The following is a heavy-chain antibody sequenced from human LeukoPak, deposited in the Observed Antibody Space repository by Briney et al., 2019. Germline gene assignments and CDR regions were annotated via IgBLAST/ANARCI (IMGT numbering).Heavy chain of an antibody. Sequence: SETLSLTCTVSGGSISSYYWSWIRQPPGKGLEWIGYIYYSGSTNYNPPLKSRVTISVDTSKNQFSLKLSSVTAADTAVYYCASGAASSDFWSGYSAYYYYGMDVWGQGTTVTVSS. CDR3: ASGAASSDFWSGYSAYYYYGMDV. V-gene: IGHV4-59*01. D-gene: IGHD3-3*01. CDR1: GGSISSYY. CDR2: IYYSGST. J-gene: IGHJ6*02.